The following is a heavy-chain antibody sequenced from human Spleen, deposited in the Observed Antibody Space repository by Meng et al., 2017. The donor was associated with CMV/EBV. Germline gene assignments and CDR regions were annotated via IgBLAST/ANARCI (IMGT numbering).Heavy chain of an antibody. CDR3: ARGGLSGSYYGY. Sequence: CEASGYTFTGYYIHWVRQAPGQGLEWMGWINPKSGDTRYTLKFPGRVAMTRDTSIRTAYMELRRLRSDDTAVYYCARGGLSGSYYGYWGQGTLVTVSS. CDR1: GYTFTGYY. CDR2: INPKSGDT. D-gene: IGHD1-26*01. V-gene: IGHV1-2*02. J-gene: IGHJ4*02.